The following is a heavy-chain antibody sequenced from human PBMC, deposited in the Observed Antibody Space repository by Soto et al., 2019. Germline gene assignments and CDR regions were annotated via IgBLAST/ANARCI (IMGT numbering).Heavy chain of an antibody. CDR2: IIPIFGTA. Sequence: GASVKVSCKASGGTFSSYAISWVRQAPGQGLEWMGGIIPIFGTANYAQKFQGRVTITADESTSTAYMELSSLRSEDTAVHYCARIRRYGYNDRDYYYDGMDVWGQGTTVTVSS. J-gene: IGHJ6*02. D-gene: IGHD5-12*01. CDR3: ARIRRYGYNDRDYYYDGMDV. CDR1: GGTFSSYA. V-gene: IGHV1-69*13.